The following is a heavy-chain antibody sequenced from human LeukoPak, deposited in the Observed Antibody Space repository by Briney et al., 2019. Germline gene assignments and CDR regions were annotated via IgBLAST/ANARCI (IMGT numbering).Heavy chain of an antibody. V-gene: IGHV3-30*03. CDR2: ISYDGSNK. CDR1: GFTFSSYG. Sequence: GRSLRLSCAASGFTFSSYGMLWVRQAPGKGLEWVAVISYDGSNKYYADSVKGRFTISRDNSKNTLYLQMNSLRAEDTAVYYCARSYSDAFDIWGQGTMVTVSS. CDR3: ARSYSDAFDI. J-gene: IGHJ3*02. D-gene: IGHD1-26*01.